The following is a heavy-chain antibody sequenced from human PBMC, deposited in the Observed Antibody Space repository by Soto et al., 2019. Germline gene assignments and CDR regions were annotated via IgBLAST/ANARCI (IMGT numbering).Heavy chain of an antibody. J-gene: IGHJ4*02. Sequence: GASVKVSCTASGGTFSSYAISWVRPAPGQGLEWMGGIIPIFGTANYAQKFQGRVTTTADKPTRTAYMELSSLRSEDTAVYYCARVDSSGYYDWGQGTLVTFSS. D-gene: IGHD3-22*01. CDR3: ARVDSSGYYD. V-gene: IGHV1-69*06. CDR1: GGTFSSYA. CDR2: IIPIFGTA.